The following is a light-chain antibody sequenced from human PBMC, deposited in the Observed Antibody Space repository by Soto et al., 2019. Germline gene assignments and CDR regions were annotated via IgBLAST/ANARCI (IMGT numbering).Light chain of an antibody. J-gene: IGKJ1*01. V-gene: IGKV3D-20*01. CDR2: DAS. CDR3: QHYGSSPWT. Sequence: EIVLTQSPATLSLSPGERATLSCGASQTVGSTYLAWYQQKPGLAPRLLIYDASSRATGIPDRFSGSGSGTDFTLTISRLEPEDFAVYYCQHYGSSPWTFGRGTKVEIK. CDR1: QTVGSTY.